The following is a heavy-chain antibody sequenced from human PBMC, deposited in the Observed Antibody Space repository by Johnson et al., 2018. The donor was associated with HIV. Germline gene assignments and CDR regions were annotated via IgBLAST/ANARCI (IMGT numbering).Heavy chain of an antibody. CDR1: GFNFSTHA. CDR2: ISGSGGST. J-gene: IGHJ3*02. CDR3: GKGKFTMKVVIFIDM. V-gene: IGHV3-23*04. Sequence: EVQVVESGGGLVQPGGSLRLSCAASGFNFSTHAMSWVRQAPGKGLEWVSGISGSGGSTYYADSVKGRFTISRDNSKNTLYLQMNSLRAEDTAVYYCGKGKFTMKVVIFIDMWGQGTMVTVSS. D-gene: IGHD3-22*01.